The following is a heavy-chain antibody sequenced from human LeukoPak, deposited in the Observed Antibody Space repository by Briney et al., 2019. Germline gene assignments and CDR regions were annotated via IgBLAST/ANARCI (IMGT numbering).Heavy chain of an antibody. J-gene: IGHJ2*01. V-gene: IGHV4-39*01. CDR1: GVSISSSSYY. CDR2: IYYSRST. Sequence: PSETLSLTCTVSGVSISSSSYYWGWIRQPPGKGLEWIGSIYYSRSTYYNPSLKSRVTISVDTSKNQFSLKLSSVTAADTAVYSCARRPYDSSGYYYVNWFFDLWGRGTLVTVSS. D-gene: IGHD3-22*01. CDR3: ARRPYDSSGYYYVNWFFDL.